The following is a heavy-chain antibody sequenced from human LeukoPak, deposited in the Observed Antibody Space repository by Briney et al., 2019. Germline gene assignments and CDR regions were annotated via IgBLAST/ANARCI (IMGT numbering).Heavy chain of an antibody. D-gene: IGHD4-23*01. V-gene: IGHV4-61*02. CDR2: IYSSGST. CDR3: ARDAYGGNPFDP. CDR1: GGSISSGSYY. Sequence: SETLSLTCTVSGGSISSGSYYWSWIRQPAGKGLEWIGRIYSSGSTNYNPSLKSRVTISVDTSKNQFSLKLSSVTAADTAVYYCARDAYGGNPFDPWGQGTLVTVSS. J-gene: IGHJ5*02.